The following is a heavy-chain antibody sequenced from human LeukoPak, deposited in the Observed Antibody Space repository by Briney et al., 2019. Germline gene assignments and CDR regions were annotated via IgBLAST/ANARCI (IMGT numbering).Heavy chain of an antibody. CDR3: ARMAWTPLYFEN. V-gene: IGHV4-59*01. D-gene: IGHD3/OR15-3a*01. Sequence: SSETLSLTCTVSGGSISSYYWSWIRQSPGKGLEWIGYIYYSGSTNYNSSLKSRVTISVDTSKNQFSLKMSSVTAADTAVYYCARMAWTPLYFENWGQGSLVTVSS. CDR2: IYYSGST. CDR1: GGSISSYY. J-gene: IGHJ4*02.